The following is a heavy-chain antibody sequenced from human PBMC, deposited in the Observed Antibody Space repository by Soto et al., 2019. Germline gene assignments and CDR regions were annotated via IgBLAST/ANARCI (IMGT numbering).Heavy chain of an antibody. CDR3: ARDKITGLFDY. Sequence: SETLSLTCTVSGGSISSGDYYWSWIRQPPGKGLEWIGYIYHSGSTYYNPSLKSRVTISVDTSKNQFSLKLTSVTAADTAVYYCARDKITGLFDYWGQGTLVTVSS. CDR2: IYHSGST. J-gene: IGHJ4*02. D-gene: IGHD2-8*02. V-gene: IGHV4-30-4*01. CDR1: GGSISSGDYY.